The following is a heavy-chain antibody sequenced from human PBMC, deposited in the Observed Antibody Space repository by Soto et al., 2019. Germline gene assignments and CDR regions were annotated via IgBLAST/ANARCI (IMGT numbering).Heavy chain of an antibody. J-gene: IGHJ6*02. CDR1: GFTFSSYA. CDR3: AKGVVPAAHQYSYYYYYGMDV. Sequence: EVQLLESGGGLVQPGGSLRLSCAASGFTFSSYAMSWVRQAPGKGLEWVSAISGSGGSTYYADSVKGRFTISRDNSKNPLYLQMNSLRAEDTAVYYCAKGVVPAAHQYSYYYYYGMDVWGQGTTVTVSS. D-gene: IGHD2-2*01. V-gene: IGHV3-23*01. CDR2: ISGSGGST.